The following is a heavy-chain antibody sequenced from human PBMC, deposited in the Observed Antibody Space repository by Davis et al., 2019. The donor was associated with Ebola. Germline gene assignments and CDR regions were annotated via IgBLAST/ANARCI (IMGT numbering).Heavy chain of an antibody. CDR2: INTNTGNT. CDR3: ARDGLLLWFGELLSDYYYYYGMDV. J-gene: IGHJ6*04. CDR1: GYTFTSYA. Sequence: ASVKVSCKASGYTFTSYAMNWVRQAPGQGLEWMGWINTNTGNTTYAQGFTGRFVFSLDTSVSTAYLQISSLKAEDTAVYYCARDGLLLWFGELLSDYYYYYGMDVWGKGTTVTVSS. V-gene: IGHV7-4-1*02. D-gene: IGHD3-10*01.